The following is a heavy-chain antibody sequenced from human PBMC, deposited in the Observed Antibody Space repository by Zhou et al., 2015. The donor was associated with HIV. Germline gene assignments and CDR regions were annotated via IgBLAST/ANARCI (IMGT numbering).Heavy chain of an antibody. D-gene: IGHD7-27*01. Sequence: QVQLVQSGAEVKKPGSSVKVSCKASEGTFSSYGISWVRQAPGQGLEWMGGITPVLGTSKDAQKFQGRVSITADRFTSTAYMELRSLRYEDTAVYYCAREGWGSWYFDLWGRGTLVTVSS. V-gene: IGHV1-69*06. J-gene: IGHJ2*01. CDR3: AREGWGSWYFDL. CDR1: EGTFSSYG. CDR2: ITPVLGTS.